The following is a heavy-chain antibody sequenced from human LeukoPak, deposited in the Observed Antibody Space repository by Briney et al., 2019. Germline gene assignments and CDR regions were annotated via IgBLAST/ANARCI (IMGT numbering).Heavy chain of an antibody. CDR3: AELGITMIGGV. CDR1: GYMFTSYY. CDR2: INPSAGST. J-gene: IGHJ6*04. D-gene: IGHD3-10*02. V-gene: IGHV1-46*01. Sequence: ASVKVSCKAAGYMFTSYYLHWVRQAPGQGLEWMGIINPSAGSTSYAQKFQGRVTMTRDTSTSTVYMELSSLRAEDTPVYYCAELGITMIGGVWGKGTTVTVSS.